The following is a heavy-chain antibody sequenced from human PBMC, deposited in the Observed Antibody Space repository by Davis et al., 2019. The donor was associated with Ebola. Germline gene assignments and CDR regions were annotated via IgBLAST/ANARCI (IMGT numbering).Heavy chain of an antibody. Sequence: MPSETLSLTCAVSGGSISSSNWWSWVRQPPGKGLEWIGEIYHSGSTNYNPSLKSRVTISVDKSKNQFSLKLSSVIAADTAVYYCARDKVAVAGSAYYYYGMDVWGQGTTVTVSS. CDR2: IYHSGST. CDR1: GGSISSSNW. V-gene: IGHV4-4*02. J-gene: IGHJ6*02. D-gene: IGHD6-19*01. CDR3: ARDKVAVAGSAYYYYGMDV.